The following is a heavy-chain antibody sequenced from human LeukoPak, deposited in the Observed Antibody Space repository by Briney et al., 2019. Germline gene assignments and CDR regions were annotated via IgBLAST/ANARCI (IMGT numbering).Heavy chain of an antibody. J-gene: IGHJ4*02. CDR3: ARDWDSSSYFDY. CDR2: ISGSGGRT. CDR1: GFSFSDYE. Sequence: GGSLRLSCAASGFSFSDYEMNWVRQAPGKGLEWVSAISGSGGRTYYADSVKGRFTISRDNSKNTLYLQMNSLRAEDTAVYYCARDWDSSSYFDYWGQGTLVTVSS. V-gene: IGHV3-23*01. D-gene: IGHD6-13*01.